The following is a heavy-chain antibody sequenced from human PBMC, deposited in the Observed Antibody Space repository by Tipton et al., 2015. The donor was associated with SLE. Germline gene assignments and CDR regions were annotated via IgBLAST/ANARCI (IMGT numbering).Heavy chain of an antibody. CDR2: IYTSGST. CDR1: GGSISRGPYY. Sequence: TLSLTCTVSGGSISRGPYYWNWIRQPAGKALEWIGRIYTSGSTYYNPSLKSRVAISVDTSKTQFSLKLSSVTAADTAVYFCARGEVVEGDFDYWGQGTLVTVSS. D-gene: IGHD2-15*01. J-gene: IGHJ4*02. CDR3: ARGEVVEGDFDY. V-gene: IGHV4-61*02.